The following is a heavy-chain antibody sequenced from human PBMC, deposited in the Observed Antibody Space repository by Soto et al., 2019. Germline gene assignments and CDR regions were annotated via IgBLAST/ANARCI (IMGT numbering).Heavy chain of an antibody. V-gene: IGHV3-33*01. CDR2: IWYDGSNK. CDR1: GFTFSSYG. D-gene: IGHD4-17*01. CDR3: ARDSPYGEYTFDY. J-gene: IGHJ4*02. Sequence: GGSRRLSCAASGFTFSSYGMHWVRQAPGKGLEWVAVIWYDGSNKYYADSVKGRFTISRDNSKNTLYLQMNSLRAEDTAVYYCARDSPYGEYTFDYWGQGTLVTVSS.